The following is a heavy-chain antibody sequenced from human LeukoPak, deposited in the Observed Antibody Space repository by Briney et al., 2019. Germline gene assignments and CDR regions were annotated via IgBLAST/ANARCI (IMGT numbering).Heavy chain of an antibody. CDR3: ARAHYYDSRIYYYYYMDV. J-gene: IGHJ6*03. V-gene: IGHV3-23*01. D-gene: IGHD3-22*01. Sequence: PGGSLRLSCAGSGFTFSSYAMSWVRQAPGKVLEWVSSIGGSGVSTYYADSVEGRFTISRDNAKNTLYLQMNSLRAEDTAVYYCARAHYYDSRIYYYYYMDVWGKGTTVTVSS. CDR2: IGGSGVST. CDR1: GFTFSSYA.